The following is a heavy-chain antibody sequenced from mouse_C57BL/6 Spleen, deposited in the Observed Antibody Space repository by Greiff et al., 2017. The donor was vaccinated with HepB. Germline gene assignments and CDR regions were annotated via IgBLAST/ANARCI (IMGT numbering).Heavy chain of an antibody. D-gene: IGHD1-1*01. V-gene: IGHV3-6*01. J-gene: IGHJ4*01. Sequence: EVQLQESGPGLVKPSQSLSLTCSVTGYSITSGYYWNWIRQFPGNKLEWMGYISYDGSNNYNPSLKNRISITRDTSKNQFFLKLNSVTTEDTATYYCARDITTVSYAMDYWGQGTSVTVSS. CDR2: ISYDGSN. CDR3: ARDITTVSYAMDY. CDR1: GYSITSGYY.